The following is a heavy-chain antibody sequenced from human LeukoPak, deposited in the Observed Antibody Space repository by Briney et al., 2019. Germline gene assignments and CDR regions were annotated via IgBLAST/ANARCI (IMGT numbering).Heavy chain of an antibody. D-gene: IGHD6-13*01. V-gene: IGHV1-2*02. CDR2: INPNSGGT. CDR3: ASSIAAAGNYYYYYGMDV. Sequence: GASVKVSCKASGYTFTGYYMHWVRQAPGQGLEWMGWINPNSGGTNYAQKFQGRVTMTRDTSISTAYMELRSLRSDDTAVYYCASSIAAAGNYYYYYGMDVWGQGTTVTVSS. J-gene: IGHJ6*02. CDR1: GYTFTGYY.